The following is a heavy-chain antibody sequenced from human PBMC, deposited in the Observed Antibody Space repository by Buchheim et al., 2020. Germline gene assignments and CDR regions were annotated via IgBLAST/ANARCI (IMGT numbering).Heavy chain of an antibody. CDR1: GDTFVAYG. J-gene: IGHJ4*02. CDR3: ARELIVVLPGKRIASAFDY. V-gene: IGHV1-69*01. CDR2: IIPLFGTT. D-gene: IGHD2-2*01. Sequence: QVQLVQSGAEVKKPGSSVKVSCKASGDTFVAYGISWVRQAPGQGLEWMGGIIPLFGTTNLAQEFQDRVTITADESTRTAYMELSSLRSDDTDVYFCARELIVVLPGKRIASAFDYWGQGTL.